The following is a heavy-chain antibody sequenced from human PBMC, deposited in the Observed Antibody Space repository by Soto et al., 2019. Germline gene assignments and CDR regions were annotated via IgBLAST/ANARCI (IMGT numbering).Heavy chain of an antibody. J-gene: IGHJ6*03. CDR3: ARDSGAAATFPYYYYMDV. D-gene: IGHD6-13*01. CDR1: GGSISSGGYY. V-gene: IGHV4-31*03. Sequence: PSETLSLTCTVSGGSISSGGYYWSWISQHPGKGLEWIGYIYYSGSTYYNPSLKSRVTISVDTSKNQFSLKLSSVTAADTAVYYCARDSGAAATFPYYYYMDVWGKGTTVTVSS. CDR2: IYYSGST.